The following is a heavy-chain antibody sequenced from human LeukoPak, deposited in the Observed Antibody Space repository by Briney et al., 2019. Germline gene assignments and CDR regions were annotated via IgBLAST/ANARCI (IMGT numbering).Heavy chain of an antibody. CDR2: IIPILGIA. J-gene: IGHJ5*02. CDR3: ARGPPITVVGIITHNWFDP. V-gene: IGHV1-69*04. Sequence: PGSSVKVSCKASGGTFSSYAISWVRQAPGQGLEWMGRIIPILGIANYAQKFQGRVTITADKSTSTAYMELSSLRSEDTAVYYCARGPPITVVGIITHNWFDPWGQGTLVAVSS. D-gene: IGHD3-3*01. CDR1: GGTFSSYA.